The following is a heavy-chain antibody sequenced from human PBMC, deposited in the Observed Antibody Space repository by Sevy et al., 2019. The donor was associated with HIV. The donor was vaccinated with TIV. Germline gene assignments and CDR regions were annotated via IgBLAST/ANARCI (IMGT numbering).Heavy chain of an antibody. CDR2: INQDGGAK. V-gene: IGHV3-7*01. CDR3: TTSFGVIAGDDFDY. Sequence: GGSLRLSCAASGFTLSTTWMTWVRQAPGKGLEWVANINQDGGAKYYVDSVKGRFTISRDNTKNSLYLQMRSLRVEATAVYYCTTSFGVIAGDDFDYWGQGTLVTVSS. J-gene: IGHJ4*01. D-gene: IGHD3-3*01. CDR1: GFTLSTTW.